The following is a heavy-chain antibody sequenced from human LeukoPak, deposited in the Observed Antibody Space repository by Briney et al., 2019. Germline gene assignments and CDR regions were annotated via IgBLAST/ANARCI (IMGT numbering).Heavy chain of an antibody. D-gene: IGHD3-10*01. V-gene: IGHV1-18*01. CDR3: ARVGPYDSGSYYNINPYHYCMDV. CDR1: GYSFANYS. CDR2: ISGYNGNT. Sequence: ASVKVSCKASGYSFANYSISWVRQAPGQGLEWMGWISGYNGNTNYAQNLQDRVTMTTDTSTSTAYMELRSLRSDDTAVYYCARVGPYDSGSYYNINPYHYCMDVWGKGTTVTVSS. J-gene: IGHJ6*03.